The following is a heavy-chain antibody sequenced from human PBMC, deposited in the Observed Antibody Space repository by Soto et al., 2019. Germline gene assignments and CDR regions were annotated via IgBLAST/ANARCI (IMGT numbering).Heavy chain of an antibody. D-gene: IGHD6-25*01. CDR3: AGQTFTIAAASYGRSNWFDP. CDR1: GGSITSSSHF. V-gene: IGHV4-39*01. CDR2: IYFTGNT. Sequence: QLQLQESGPGVVKPSETLSLTCTVSGGSITSSSHFWGWVRQPPGKGLEWIGTIYFTGNTYYTPSLKSRRTMSIDTSKNEFSLRLNSVTAADTAVYYCAGQTFTIAAASYGRSNWFDPWGPGTLVTVSS. J-gene: IGHJ5*02.